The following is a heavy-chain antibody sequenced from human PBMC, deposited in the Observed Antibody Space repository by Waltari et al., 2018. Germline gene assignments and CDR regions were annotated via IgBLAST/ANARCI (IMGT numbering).Heavy chain of an antibody. Sequence: QVQLVQSGAEVKKPGASVKVSCTASGYTFTGYYMHWVRKAPGQGLEWMGWINPNSGGTNYAQKFQGRVTMTRDTSISTAYMELSRLRSDDTAVYYCARGLIAARPDDAFDIWGQGTMVTVSS. D-gene: IGHD6-6*01. CDR3: ARGLIAARPDDAFDI. J-gene: IGHJ3*02. V-gene: IGHV1-2*02. CDR2: INPNSGGT. CDR1: GYTFTGYY.